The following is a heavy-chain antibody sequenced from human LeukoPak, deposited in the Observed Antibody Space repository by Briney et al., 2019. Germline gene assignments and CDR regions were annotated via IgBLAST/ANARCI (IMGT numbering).Heavy chain of an antibody. CDR2: INPNSGGT. CDR3: ARAEPYGNYPLIYFDY. J-gene: IGHJ4*02. CDR1: GYTFSGYY. V-gene: IGHV1-2*02. Sequence: ASVKVSCKASGYTFSGYYLHWVRQAPGQGLEWMYSINPNSGGTEFAQKFQGRVTMTRDTSISTVFMQLTRLRSDDTAVFYCARAEPYGNYPLIYFDYWGQGTLVTVSS. D-gene: IGHD4-11*01.